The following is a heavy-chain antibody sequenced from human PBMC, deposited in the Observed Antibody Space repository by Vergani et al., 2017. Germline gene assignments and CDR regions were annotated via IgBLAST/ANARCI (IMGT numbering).Heavy chain of an antibody. V-gene: IGHV1-45*02. D-gene: IGHD4-11*01. Sequence: QVQLVQSGAEVKKPGASVKVSCKASGYTFTYRYLHWVRQAPGQALEWMGWITPFNGNTNYAQKFQDRVTITRDRSMSTAYMELSSLRSEDTAMYYCARESHYSNGYNWFDPWGQGTLVTVSS. CDR2: ITPFNGNT. CDR3: ARESHYSNGYNWFDP. J-gene: IGHJ5*02. CDR1: GYTFTYRY.